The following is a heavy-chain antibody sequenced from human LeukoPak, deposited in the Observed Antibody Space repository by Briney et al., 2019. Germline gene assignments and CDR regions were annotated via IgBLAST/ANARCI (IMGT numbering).Heavy chain of an antibody. V-gene: IGHV1-69*13. CDR2: FSPVFGTP. CDR3: ASQLYPHYGMDA. D-gene: IGHD2-15*01. J-gene: IGHJ6*04. CDR1: GGTFRNYA. Sequence: SVKVSCKASGGTFRNYAINWVRQAPGQGLEWMGAFSPVFGTPNYAQKFQGRVTIIADESTDTAFLELSSLRSEDTAVYYCASQLYPHYGMDAWQRDHGHRFL.